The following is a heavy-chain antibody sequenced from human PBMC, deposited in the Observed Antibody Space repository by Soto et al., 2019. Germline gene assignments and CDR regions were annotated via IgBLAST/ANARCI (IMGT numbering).Heavy chain of an antibody. CDR3: ARSVLERRGSWFDP. CDR1: GYTFTIYD. CDR2: MNPNSGNT. V-gene: IGHV1-8*01. Sequence: ASVKVSCKASGYTFTIYDINWVRQATGQGLEWMGWMNPNSGNTGYAQKFQGRVTMTRNTSISTAYMELSSLRSEDTAVYYCARSVLERRGSWFDPWGQGTLVTVSS. J-gene: IGHJ5*02. D-gene: IGHD1-1*01.